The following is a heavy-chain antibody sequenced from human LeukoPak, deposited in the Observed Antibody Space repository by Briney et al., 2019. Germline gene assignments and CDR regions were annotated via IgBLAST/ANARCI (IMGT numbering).Heavy chain of an antibody. V-gene: IGHV4-59*01. Sequence: SETLSLTCSVSGGSISSYYWSWIRQPPGKGLEWIGYIYYSGSTNYNPSLKSRVTISVDTSKNQFSLKLSSVTAADTAVYYCARVLPYCSGGSCHNWFDPWGQGTLVTVSS. CDR3: ARVLPYCSGGSCHNWFDP. J-gene: IGHJ5*02. D-gene: IGHD2-15*01. CDR2: IYYSGST. CDR1: GGSISSYY.